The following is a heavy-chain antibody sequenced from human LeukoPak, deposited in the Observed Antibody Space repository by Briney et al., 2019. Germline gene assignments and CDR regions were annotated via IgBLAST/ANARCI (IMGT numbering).Heavy chain of an antibody. V-gene: IGHV3-23*01. CDR2: ISGSGGST. CDR1: GFTFSSYA. CDR3: AKDKSRLGEQKTLDY. J-gene: IGHJ4*02. D-gene: IGHD3-16*01. Sequence: GGSLRLSCAASGFTFSSYAMSWVRQAPGKGLEWVSAISGSGGSTYYADSVKGRFAISRDNSKNTLYLQMNSLRAEDTAVYYCAKDKSRLGEQKTLDYWGQGTLVTVSS.